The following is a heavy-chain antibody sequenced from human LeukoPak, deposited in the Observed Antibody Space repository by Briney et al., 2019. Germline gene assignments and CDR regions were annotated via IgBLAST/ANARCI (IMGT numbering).Heavy chain of an antibody. D-gene: IGHD6-19*01. Sequence: PGGSLRPSCAASGFTFSSYAMSWVRQAPGKGLEWVSAISGSGGSTYYADSVKGRFTISRDNSKNTLYLQMNSLRAEDTAVYYCAKGVRDAREQWLVLGIDYWGQGTLVTVSS. V-gene: IGHV3-23*01. CDR1: GFTFSSYA. J-gene: IGHJ4*02. CDR2: ISGSGGST. CDR3: AKGVRDAREQWLVLGIDY.